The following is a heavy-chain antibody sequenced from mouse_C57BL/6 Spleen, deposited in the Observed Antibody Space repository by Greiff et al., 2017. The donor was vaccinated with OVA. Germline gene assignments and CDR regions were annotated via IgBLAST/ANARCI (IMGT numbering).Heavy chain of an antibody. V-gene: IGHV3-6*01. J-gene: IGHJ4*01. CDR2: ISYDGSN. CDR1: GYSITSGYY. D-gene: IGHD2-12*01. Sequence: VQLQESGPGLVKPSQSLSLTCSVTGYSITSGYYWNWIRQFPGNKLEWMGYISYDGSNNYNPSLKNRISITRDTSKNQFFLKLNSVTTEDTATYYCARDDSHYYAMDYWGQGTSVTVSS. CDR3: ARDDSHYYAMDY.